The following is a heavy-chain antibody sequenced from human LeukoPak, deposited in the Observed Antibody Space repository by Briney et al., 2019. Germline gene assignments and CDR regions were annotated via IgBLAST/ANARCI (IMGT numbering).Heavy chain of an antibody. CDR1: GFTFSSYW. J-gene: IGHJ6*02. CDR3: ARVGGYCSGGSCYSYYYYYDMDV. V-gene: IGHV3-7*01. Sequence: GGSLRLSCAASGFTFSSYWMSWVRQAPGKGLEWVANIKQDGSEKYYADSVKGRFTISRDNAKNSLYLQMNSLRAEDTAVYYCARVGGYCSGGSCYSYYYYYDMDVWGQGTTVTVSS. CDR2: IKQDGSEK. D-gene: IGHD2-15*01.